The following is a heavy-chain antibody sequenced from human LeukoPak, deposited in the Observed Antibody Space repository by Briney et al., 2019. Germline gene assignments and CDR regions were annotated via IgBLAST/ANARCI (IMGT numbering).Heavy chain of an antibody. D-gene: IGHD3-22*01. J-gene: IGHJ4*02. CDR3: TRPYYYDSSGSPDY. Sequence: SETLSLTCTVSGGSISSSSYYWGWIRQPPGKGLEWVGNIYHSGSTYYNPSLKSRVTISVDTSKNQFSLKLSSVTAADTAVYYCTRPYYYDSSGSPDYWGQGTLVTVSS. CDR2: IYHSGST. CDR1: GGSISSSSYY. V-gene: IGHV4-39*07.